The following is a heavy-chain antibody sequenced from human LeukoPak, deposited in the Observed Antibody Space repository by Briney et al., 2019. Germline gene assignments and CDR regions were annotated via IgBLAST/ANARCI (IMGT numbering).Heavy chain of an antibody. CDR3: ARDWPVTATFGAFDI. CDR1: GFTFSSYS. Sequence: PGGSLRLSCAASGFTFSSYSMNWVRQAPGKGLEWVAVISYDGSNKYYADSVKGRFTISRDNSKNTLYLQMNSLRAEDTAVYYCARDWPVTATFGAFDIWGQGTMVTVSS. D-gene: IGHD2-21*02. V-gene: IGHV3-30*03. J-gene: IGHJ3*02. CDR2: ISYDGSNK.